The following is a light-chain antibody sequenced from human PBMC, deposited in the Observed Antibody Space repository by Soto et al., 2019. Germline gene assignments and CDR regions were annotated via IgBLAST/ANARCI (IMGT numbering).Light chain of an antibody. Sequence: DIQMTQSPSSLSASVGDRVTITCRTSQSISSYLSWYQQSPGKAPKLLIYTTSSLQSGVPSRFSGSGSGTDFTLTISSLQPEDFATYYCQQLNSFPITFGQGTRLEIK. CDR3: QQLNSFPIT. J-gene: IGKJ5*01. CDR1: QSISSY. CDR2: TTS. V-gene: IGKV1-39*01.